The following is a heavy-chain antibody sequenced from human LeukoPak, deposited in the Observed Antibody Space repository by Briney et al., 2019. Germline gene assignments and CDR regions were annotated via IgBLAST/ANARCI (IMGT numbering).Heavy chain of an antibody. CDR1: GFTVSSNY. V-gene: IGHV3-30*18. Sequence: GGSLRLSCAASGFTVSSNYMSWVRQAPGKGLEWVAVISYDGSNKYYADSVKGRFTISRDNSKNTLYLQMNSLRAEDTAVYYCAKGMTTVKNWGQGTLVTVSS. CDR3: AKGMTTVKN. CDR2: ISYDGSNK. D-gene: IGHD4-17*01. J-gene: IGHJ4*02.